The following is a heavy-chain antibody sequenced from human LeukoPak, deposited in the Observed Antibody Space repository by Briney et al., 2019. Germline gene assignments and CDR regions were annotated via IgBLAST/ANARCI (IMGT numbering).Heavy chain of an antibody. D-gene: IGHD1-1*01. CDR1: GFNFNNYA. CDR3: VRRTTNWAFDI. J-gene: IGHJ3*02. CDR2: ISWNGDAF. V-gene: IGHV3-9*01. Sequence: PGGSLRLSCAASGFNFNNYAMHWVRQTPGKGLQWVSGISWNGDAFIYADSLKGRSTISRDDAKNSLFLQMNSLRVEDTAFYYCVRRTTNWAFDIWGHGTLVTVSS.